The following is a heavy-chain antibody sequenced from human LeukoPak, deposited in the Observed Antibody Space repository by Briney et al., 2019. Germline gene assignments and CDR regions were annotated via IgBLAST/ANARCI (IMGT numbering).Heavy chain of an antibody. Sequence: SETLSLTCTVSGGSISRYYWSWIRQPPGKGLEWIGYIYYSGSTNYNPSLKSRVTISVDTSKNQFSLKLSSVTAADTAVYYCARHVLDYYDSSGYYSVRAFDIWGQGTMVTVSS. CDR3: ARHVLDYYDSSGYYSVRAFDI. CDR1: GGSISRYY. V-gene: IGHV4-59*08. CDR2: IYYSGST. D-gene: IGHD3-22*01. J-gene: IGHJ3*02.